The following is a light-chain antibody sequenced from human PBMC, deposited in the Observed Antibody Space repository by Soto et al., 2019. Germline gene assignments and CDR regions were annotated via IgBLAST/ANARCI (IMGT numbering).Light chain of an antibody. Sequence: DIQMTQSPSSLSASVGDRVTITCRASQGISNLLGWFQHKPGKAPKRLIYAASSLQGGVPSRFSGSGSGPEFTLTLTGPQPEDFADYYCLQHNTYPYPFGQGTKLEIK. J-gene: IGKJ2*01. V-gene: IGKV1-17*01. CDR2: AAS. CDR3: LQHNTYPYP. CDR1: QGISNL.